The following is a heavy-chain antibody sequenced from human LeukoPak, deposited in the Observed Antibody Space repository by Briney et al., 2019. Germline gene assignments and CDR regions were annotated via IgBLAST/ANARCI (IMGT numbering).Heavy chain of an antibody. V-gene: IGHV1-2*02. CDR1: GYTFTGYY. CDR3: ARDWTNDFWSGSPPPGC. J-gene: IGHJ4*02. Sequence: ASVKVSCKASGYTFTGYYMHWVRQAPGQGLEWMGWINPNSGGTNYAQKFQGRVTMTRDTSISTAYMELSRLRSDDTAVYYCARDWTNDFWSGSPPPGCWGQGTLVTVSS. CDR2: INPNSGGT. D-gene: IGHD3-3*01.